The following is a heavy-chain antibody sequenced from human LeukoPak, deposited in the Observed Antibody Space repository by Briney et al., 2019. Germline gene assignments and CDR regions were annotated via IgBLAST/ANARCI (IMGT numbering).Heavy chain of an antibody. Sequence: GGSLRLSXEASGFTFSTYAMSWVRQPPGKGLQWASGISGSDSGTYYTDSVKGRFTISRDNSKNTVHLEIDNLRAEDTAVYYCAKCMSGTGVCLNFDSWGQGILVTVSS. CDR2: ISGSDSGT. CDR1: GFTFSTYA. V-gene: IGHV3-23*01. CDR3: AKCMSGTGVCLNFDS. D-gene: IGHD2-8*02. J-gene: IGHJ4*02.